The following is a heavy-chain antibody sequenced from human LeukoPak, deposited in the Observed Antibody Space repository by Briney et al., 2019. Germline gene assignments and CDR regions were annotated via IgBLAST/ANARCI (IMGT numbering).Heavy chain of an antibody. CDR1: GFTFSSYA. Sequence: GGSLRLSCAASGFTFSSYAMSWVRQAPGKGLEWVSVIYSGGSTYYADSVKGRSTISRDNSKNTLYLQMNSLRAEDTAVYYCARDRGSFYGMDVWGQGTTVTVSS. V-gene: IGHV3-53*01. D-gene: IGHD5-12*01. J-gene: IGHJ6*02. CDR2: IYSGGST. CDR3: ARDRGSFYGMDV.